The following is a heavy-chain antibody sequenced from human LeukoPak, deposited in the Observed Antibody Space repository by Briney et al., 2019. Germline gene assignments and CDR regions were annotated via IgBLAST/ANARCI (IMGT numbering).Heavy chain of an antibody. V-gene: IGHV1-2*02. Sequence: ASVKVSCKASGYTFTGYYMHWVRQAPGQGLEWMGWINPNSGGTNYAQKFQGRVTMTRDTSISTAYMELSRLRSDDTAVYYCVFLWVGELFTWFDPWGQGSLVTVSS. CDR3: VFLWVGELFTWFDP. CDR2: INPNSGGT. J-gene: IGHJ5*02. CDR1: GYTFTGYY. D-gene: IGHD3-10*01.